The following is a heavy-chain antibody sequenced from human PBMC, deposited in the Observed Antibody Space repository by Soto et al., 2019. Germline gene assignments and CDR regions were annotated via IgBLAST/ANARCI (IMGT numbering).Heavy chain of an antibody. V-gene: IGHV4-30-4*02. CDR3: ARSDGRY. CDR1: GGSISSGDYY. CDR2: IYYSGGT. Sequence: SETLSLTCIVSGGSISSGDYYWNWIRQPPGKGLEWIGHIYYSGGTNCNPSLKSRVTISVDTSKNQFSLKLSSVTAADTAVYYCARSDGRYWGQGTLVTVSS. J-gene: IGHJ4*02.